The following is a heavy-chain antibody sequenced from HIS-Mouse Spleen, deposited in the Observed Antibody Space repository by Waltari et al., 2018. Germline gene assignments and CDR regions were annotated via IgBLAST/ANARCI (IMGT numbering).Heavy chain of an antibody. CDR3: ARELTGDWYFDL. CDR2: IKQDGSEK. D-gene: IGHD7-27*01. V-gene: IGHV3-7*01. Sequence: EVQLVESGGGLVQPGGSLRLSCAASGFPFSSYWMSWVRQAPGKGLEWVANIKQDGSEKYYVDSVKGRFTISRDNAKNSLYLQMNSLRAEDTAVYYCARELTGDWYFDLWGRGTLVTVSS. J-gene: IGHJ2*01. CDR1: GFPFSSYW.